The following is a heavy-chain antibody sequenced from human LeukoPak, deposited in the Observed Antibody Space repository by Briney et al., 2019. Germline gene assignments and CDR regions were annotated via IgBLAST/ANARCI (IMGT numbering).Heavy chain of an antibody. CDR2: ISSSSSYI. CDR1: GFTFSSYS. CDR3: AIIGITMVRGGN. J-gene: IGHJ4*02. Sequence: PGGSLRLSCAASGFTFSSYSMNWVRKAPGKGLEWVSSISSSSSYIYYADSVKGRFTISRDNAKNSLYLQMNSLRAEDTAVYYCAIIGITMVRGGNWGQGTLVTVSS. D-gene: IGHD3-10*01. V-gene: IGHV3-21*01.